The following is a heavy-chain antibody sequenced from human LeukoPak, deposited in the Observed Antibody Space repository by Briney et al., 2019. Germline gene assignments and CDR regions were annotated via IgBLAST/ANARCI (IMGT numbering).Heavy chain of an antibody. CDR3: ARGGVGALYDAFDI. V-gene: IGHV3-30*14. Sequence: PGGSLRLSCAASGFTFSSYAMHWVRQAPGKGLEWVAVISYDGSNKYYADSVKGRFTISRDNSKNSLYLQMNSLRAGDTAVYYCARGGVGALYDAFDIWGQGTMVTVSS. J-gene: IGHJ3*02. CDR2: ISYDGSNK. CDR1: GFTFSSYA. D-gene: IGHD1-26*01.